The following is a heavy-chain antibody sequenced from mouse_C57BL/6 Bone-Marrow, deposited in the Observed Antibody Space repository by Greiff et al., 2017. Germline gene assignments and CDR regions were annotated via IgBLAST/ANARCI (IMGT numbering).Heavy chain of an antibody. Sequence: EVKLMESGAELVRPGASVKLSCTASGFNIKDYYMHWVKQRPEQGLEWIGRIDPEDGDTEYAPKFQGKATMTADPSSHTAYLQLSSLTSEDTAVYYCTTPNYYGSSIWYFDVWGTGTTVTVSS. CDR3: TTPNYYGSSIWYFDV. J-gene: IGHJ1*03. CDR1: GFNIKDYY. CDR2: IDPEDGDT. D-gene: IGHD1-1*01. V-gene: IGHV14-1*01.